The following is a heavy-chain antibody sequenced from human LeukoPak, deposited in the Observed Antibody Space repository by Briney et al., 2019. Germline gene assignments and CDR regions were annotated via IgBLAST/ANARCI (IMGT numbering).Heavy chain of an antibody. Sequence: ASVKVSCKASGYTFTSYDFNWVGQPTGQGLEGMGWMNPNSGNTGYAQEFQGRVTMTRNTSISTAYMELSSLRSEDTAVYYCARGIRVRGVIRYYGMDVWGQGTTVTVSS. D-gene: IGHD3-10*01. CDR1: GYTFTSYD. V-gene: IGHV1-8*01. J-gene: IGHJ6*02. CDR2: MNPNSGNT. CDR3: ARGIRVRGVIRYYGMDV.